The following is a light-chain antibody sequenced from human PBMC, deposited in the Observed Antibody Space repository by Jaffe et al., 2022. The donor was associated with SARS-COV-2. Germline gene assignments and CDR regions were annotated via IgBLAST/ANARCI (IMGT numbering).Light chain of an antibody. CDR2: DVS. J-gene: IGLJ3*02. CDR1: SSDIGGYDY. V-gene: IGLV2-14*01. CDR3: NSYTSSSTWV. Sequence: QSALTQPASVSGSPGQSITISCTGSSSDIGGYDYVSWFQQHPGKAPKLMIYDVSNRPSGVSNRFSGSKSADTASLTISGLQAEDEADYYCNSYTSSSTWVFGGGTKVTVL.